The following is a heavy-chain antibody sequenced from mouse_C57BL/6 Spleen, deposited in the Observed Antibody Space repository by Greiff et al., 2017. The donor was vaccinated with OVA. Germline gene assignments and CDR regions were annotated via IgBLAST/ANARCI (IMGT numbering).Heavy chain of an antibody. D-gene: IGHD2-2*01. Sequence: VQLQQPGAELVKPGASVKMSCKASGYTFTSYWITWVQQRTGQGLEWIGAIYPGRGSTNYNEKFKSKATLTVDTSSSTAYMQISSLTAADSAVYYCARGGGYDYCDYWGQGTTLTGSS. J-gene: IGHJ2*01. V-gene: IGHV1-55*01. CDR3: ARGGGYDYCDY. CDR1: GYTFTSYW. CDR2: IYPGRGST.